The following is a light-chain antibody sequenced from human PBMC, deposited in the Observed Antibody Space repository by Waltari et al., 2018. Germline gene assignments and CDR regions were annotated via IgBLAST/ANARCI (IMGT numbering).Light chain of an antibody. J-gene: IGKJ1*01. CDR3: MQGIHLRWT. Sequence: DIVMTQTPLSLSVTPGQPASISCKSSQSLLHSDGKTYLYWYLQKPGQSPQNLIYEVSIRFSGVPDRFSGSASGTDFTLKISRVEAEDVGVYYCMQGIHLRWTFGQGTKVEIK. V-gene: IGKV2-29*02. CDR2: EVS. CDR1: QSLLHSDGKTY.